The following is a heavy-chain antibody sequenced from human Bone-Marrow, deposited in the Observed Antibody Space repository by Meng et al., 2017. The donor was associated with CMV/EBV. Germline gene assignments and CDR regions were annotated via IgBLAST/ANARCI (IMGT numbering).Heavy chain of an antibody. V-gene: IGHV4-34*01. Sequence: SETLSLTCAVYGGSFSGHYWNWIRQPPGRDLEWIGEINHSGSTKYNPSLQSRVTLSVDTSKNQFSLKLNSVTAADTVVYYCARGSVCGSANCYRAFCSWGQGTLVTFSS. D-gene: IGHD2-2*01. J-gene: IGHJ5*02. CDR3: ARGSVCGSANCYRAFCS. CDR2: INHSGST. CDR1: GGSFSGHY.